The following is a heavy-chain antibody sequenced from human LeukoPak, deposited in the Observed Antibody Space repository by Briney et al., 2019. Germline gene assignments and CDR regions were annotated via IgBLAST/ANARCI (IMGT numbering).Heavy chain of an antibody. CDR3: GYGYGMDV. CDR2: ISWNSGSI. Sequence: PGGSLRLSCAASGFTFDDYAMHWVRQAPGKGLEWVSGISWNSGSIGYADSVKGRFTISRDNAKNSLYLQMNSLRAEDTALYYCGYGYGMDVLGQGTTVTVSS. V-gene: IGHV3-9*01. D-gene: IGHD4-17*01. J-gene: IGHJ6*02. CDR1: GFTFDDYA.